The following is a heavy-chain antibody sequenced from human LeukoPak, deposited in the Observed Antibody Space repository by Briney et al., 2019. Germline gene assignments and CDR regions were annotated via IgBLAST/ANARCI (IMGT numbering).Heavy chain of an antibody. Sequence: GGSLRLSCAASGFTFGSYGMHWVRQAPGKGLEWVAFIRYDGSNKYYADSVKGRFTISRDNSKNTLYLQMNSLRAEDTAVYYCARGRYRDNWFDPWGQGTLVTVSS. J-gene: IGHJ5*02. CDR2: IRYDGSNK. CDR1: GFTFGSYG. D-gene: IGHD5-12*01. CDR3: ARGRYRDNWFDP. V-gene: IGHV3-30*02.